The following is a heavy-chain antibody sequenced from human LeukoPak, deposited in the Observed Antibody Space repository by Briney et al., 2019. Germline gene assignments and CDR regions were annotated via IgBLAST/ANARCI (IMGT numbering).Heavy chain of an antibody. CDR1: GFTFGSYS. CDR3: ARGQSVVRETTTAFDY. V-gene: IGHV3-21*01. D-gene: IGHD4-17*01. CDR2: IRSSSSYI. J-gene: IGHJ4*02. Sequence: GGSLRLSCAASGFTFGSYSMNWVRQAQGKGLEWVSYIRSSSSYIYYADSVKGRFTISRDNAKNSLYLQMNSLPAEITAMYYCARGQSVVRETTTAFDYWGQGTLVTASS.